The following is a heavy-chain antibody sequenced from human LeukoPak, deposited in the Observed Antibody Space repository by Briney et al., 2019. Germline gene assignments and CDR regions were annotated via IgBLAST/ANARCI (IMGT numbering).Heavy chain of an antibody. CDR2: IAYIGT. V-gene: IGHV3-23*01. Sequence: GGSLRLSCAASGFTFSDYAMTWVRQTPGQDLDWVSTIAYIGTYYADSVRGRFTISRDDSKDTLYLQMNNLRAEDSAVYYCVKGLHLFDVWGQGTTVTVSS. CDR1: GFTFSDYA. J-gene: IGHJ6*02. CDR3: VKGLHLFDV. D-gene: IGHD2-15*01.